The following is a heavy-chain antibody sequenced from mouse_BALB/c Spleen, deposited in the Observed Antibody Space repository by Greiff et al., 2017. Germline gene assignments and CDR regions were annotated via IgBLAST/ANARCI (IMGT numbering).Heavy chain of an antibody. D-gene: IGHD2-3*01. Sequence: EVQLQQSGAELVRPGASVKISCKAFGYTFTNHHINWVKQRPGQGLDWIGYIKPYNDYTSYNQKFKGKATLTVDKSSSPVYMELSSLTSEDSADSYCARSKDGYSPFAYWGQGTLVTVSA. CDR2: IKPYNDYT. V-gene: IGHV1S45*01. CDR3: ARSKDGYSPFAY. J-gene: IGHJ3*01. CDR1: GYTFTNHH.